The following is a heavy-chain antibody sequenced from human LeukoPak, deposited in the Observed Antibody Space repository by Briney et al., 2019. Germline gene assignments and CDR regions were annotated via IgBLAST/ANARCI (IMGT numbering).Heavy chain of an antibody. CDR3: ASYTRMGLAARRDAFDI. D-gene: IGHD6-6*01. CDR2: IYYSGST. V-gene: IGHV4-61*05. J-gene: IGHJ3*02. Sequence: PSETLSLTCTVSGGSISSSSYYWSWIRQPPGKGLEWIGYIYYSGSTNYNPSLKSRVTISVDTSKNQFSLKLSSVTAADTAVYYCASYTRMGLAARRDAFDIWGQGTMVTVSS. CDR1: GGSISSSSYY.